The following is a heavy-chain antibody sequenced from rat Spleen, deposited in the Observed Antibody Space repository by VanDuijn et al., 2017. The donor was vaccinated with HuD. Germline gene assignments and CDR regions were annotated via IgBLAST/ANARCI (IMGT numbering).Heavy chain of an antibody. CDR3: ATAGTRISRFAY. CDR2: ISPSGGST. Sequence: EVQLVESGGGLVQPGRSLKLSCAASGFTFNDYYMAWVRQAPTKGLEWVASISPSGGSTYYRDSVKGRFTISRDNAKSSLYLQMDSLRSEDTATYYCATAGTRISRFAYWGQGTLVTVSS. J-gene: IGHJ3*01. D-gene: IGHD1-4*01. V-gene: IGHV5-20*01. CDR1: GFTFNDYY.